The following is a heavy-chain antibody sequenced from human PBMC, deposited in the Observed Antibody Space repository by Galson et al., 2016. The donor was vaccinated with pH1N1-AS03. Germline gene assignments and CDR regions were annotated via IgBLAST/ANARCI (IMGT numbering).Heavy chain of an antibody. Sequence: CAISGDSVSSNTAAWNWIRQSPSRGLEWLGRTYYRSKWYKWYNDYAVSVDSRITINPDTSKNQFSLQRNSVTPEDTAVYYCARDHLGAGPAFDYWGQGTLVTVSS. J-gene: IGHJ4*02. CDR3: ARDHLGAGPAFDY. CDR1: GDSVSSNTAA. D-gene: IGHD1-26*01. V-gene: IGHV6-1*01. CDR2: TYYRSKWYKWYN.